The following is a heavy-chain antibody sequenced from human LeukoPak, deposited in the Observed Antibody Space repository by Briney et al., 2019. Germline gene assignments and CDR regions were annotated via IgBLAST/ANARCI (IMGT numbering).Heavy chain of an antibody. J-gene: IGHJ5*02. V-gene: IGHV1-8*01. CDR1: GYTFTSYD. CDR3: ARSMVRGAPNWFDP. CDR2: MNPNSGNT. D-gene: IGHD3-10*01. Sequence: ASVKVSCKASGYTFTSYDINWVRQATGQGLEWMGWMNPNSGNTGYAQKCQGRVTMTRNTSISTAYMELSSLRSEDTAVYYCARSMVRGAPNWFDPWGQGTLVTVSS.